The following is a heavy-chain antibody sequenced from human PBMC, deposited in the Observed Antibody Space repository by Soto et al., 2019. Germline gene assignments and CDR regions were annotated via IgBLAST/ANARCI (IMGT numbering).Heavy chain of an antibody. J-gene: IGHJ6*02. D-gene: IGHD3-16*01. CDR1: GYTFIRYG. CDR2: IGPYNDHT. CDR3: ARGGYYDNSWGKLSHYGLDV. Sequence: QVQLAQSAGEVKKPGASVKVSCKATGYTFIRYGIAWVRQAPGQGFEWMGWIGPYNDHTVYAQKFQGRVTMTADTSTRTVYMNLRGLKSDDTAVYYCARGGYYDNSWGKLSHYGLDVWGQGTSVSVSS. V-gene: IGHV1-18*01.